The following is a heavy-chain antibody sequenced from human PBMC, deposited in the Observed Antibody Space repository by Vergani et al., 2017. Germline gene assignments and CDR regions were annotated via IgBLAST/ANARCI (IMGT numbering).Heavy chain of an antibody. J-gene: IGHJ1*01. CDR1: GFTFSSYA. CDR3: ARETAAAWGAEYFQH. V-gene: IGHV3-30-3*01. CDR2: ISYDGSNK. Sequence: QVQLVESGGGVVQPGRSLRLSCAASGFTFSSYAMHWVRQAPGKGREWVAVISYDGSNKYYADSVKGRFTISRDNSKNTLYLQMNSLRAEDTAVYYCARETAAAWGAEYFQHWGQGTLVTVSS. D-gene: IGHD6-13*01.